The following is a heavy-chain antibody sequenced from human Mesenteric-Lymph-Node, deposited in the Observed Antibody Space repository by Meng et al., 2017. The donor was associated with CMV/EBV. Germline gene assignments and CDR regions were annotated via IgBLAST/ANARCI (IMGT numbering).Heavy chain of an antibody. CDR3: AKDPSGYSSSFDY. J-gene: IGHJ4*02. Sequence: SLKISCAASGFTFSSYWMSWVRQAPGKGLEWVSGISWNSGSIGYADSVKGRFTISRDNAKNSLYLQMNSLRAEDTALYYCAKDPSGYSSSFDYWGQGTLVTVSS. D-gene: IGHD6-13*01. CDR2: ISWNSGSI. V-gene: IGHV3-9*01. CDR1: GFTFSSYW.